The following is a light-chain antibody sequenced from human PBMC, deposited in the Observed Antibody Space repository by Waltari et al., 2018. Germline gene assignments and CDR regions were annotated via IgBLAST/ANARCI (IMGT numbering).Light chain of an antibody. J-gene: IGLJ3*02. Sequence: QSALTQPRSVSGSPGQSVTISCTGTSSAVGSYNYVYWFQQHPGKAPKLMIYDVTKRPSGVPDRFSGSKSGITASLTISGLQADDEADYYCCSYAGSYTLGVFGGGTKLTVL. CDR2: DVT. CDR3: CSYAGSYTLGV. CDR1: SSAVGSYNY. V-gene: IGLV2-11*01.